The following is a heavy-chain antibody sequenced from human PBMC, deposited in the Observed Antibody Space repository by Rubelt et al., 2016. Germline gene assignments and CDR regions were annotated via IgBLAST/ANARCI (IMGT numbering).Heavy chain of an antibody. CDR1: GGSISSSSYY. CDR3: AIAVSYYDSSGYGYYYYMDV. Sequence: QLQLQESGPGLVKPSETLSLTCTVSGGSISSSSYYWGWIRQPPGKGLEWIGSIYYSGSTYYNPSLKSRVTISVGTPKNQFSLKLGSVNAADTAVYYCAIAVSYYDSSGYGYYYYMDVWGKGTTVTVSS. J-gene: IGHJ6*03. CDR2: IYYSGST. D-gene: IGHD3-22*01. V-gene: IGHV4-39*07.